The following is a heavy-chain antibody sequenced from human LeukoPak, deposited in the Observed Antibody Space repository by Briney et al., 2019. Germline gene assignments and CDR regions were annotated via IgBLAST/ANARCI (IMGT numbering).Heavy chain of an antibody. D-gene: IGHD6-19*01. Sequence: EASVKVSFKASGYTFTIYDINWVRQATGQGLEWMGWMNPNSGNTGYAQKFQGRVTMTRNTSISTAYMELSSLRSEDTAVYYCARIIAVAAADYWGQGTLVTVSS. CDR1: GYTFTIYD. V-gene: IGHV1-8*01. J-gene: IGHJ4*02. CDR3: ARIIAVAAADY. CDR2: MNPNSGNT.